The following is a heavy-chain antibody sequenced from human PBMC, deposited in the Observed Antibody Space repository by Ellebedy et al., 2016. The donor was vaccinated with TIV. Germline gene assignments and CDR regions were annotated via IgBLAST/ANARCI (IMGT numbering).Heavy chain of an antibody. D-gene: IGHD2-2*01. J-gene: IGHJ2*01. CDR2: ISGSGNNT. CDR3: ARDPDCTSTSCLTGRYFDV. Sequence: GESLKISCAASGFTFSSNAMSWVRQAPGKGLEWVSVISGSGNNTYYGGSVKGRFTISRDTSKNTRYLQMNSLRADDTAIYYCARDPDCTSTSCLTGRYFDVWGRGTLVTVSS. V-gene: IGHV3-23*01. CDR1: GFTFSSNA.